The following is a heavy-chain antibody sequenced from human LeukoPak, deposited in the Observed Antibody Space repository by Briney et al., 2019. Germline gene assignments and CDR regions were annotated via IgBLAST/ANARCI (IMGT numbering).Heavy chain of an antibody. D-gene: IGHD4-17*01. J-gene: IGHJ4*02. CDR1: GFTFSSYG. CDR2: ISYDGSNK. CDR3: AKDYYGDSLAFDY. Sequence: PGGSLRLSCAASGFTFSSYGMHWVRQAPGKGLEWVAVISYDGSNKYYADSVKGRFTISRGNSKNTLYLQMNSLRAEDTAVYYCAKDYYGDSLAFDYWGQGTLVTVSS. V-gene: IGHV3-30*18.